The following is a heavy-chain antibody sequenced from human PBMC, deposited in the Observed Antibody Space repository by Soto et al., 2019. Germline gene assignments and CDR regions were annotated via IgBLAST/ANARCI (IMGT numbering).Heavy chain of an antibody. J-gene: IGHJ4*02. CDR3: AREPSSDVFDR. Sequence: ASVKVSCKASGGTFDSSSVISWVRQAPGQGLEWMGRIIPILGLPNYAQKFQDRVTVTADKSTSTAYMELSSLTSEDTAVYYCAREPSSDVFDRWGQGTLVTVSS. V-gene: IGHV1-69*04. D-gene: IGHD3-10*02. CDR1: GGTFDSSSV. CDR2: IIPILGLP.